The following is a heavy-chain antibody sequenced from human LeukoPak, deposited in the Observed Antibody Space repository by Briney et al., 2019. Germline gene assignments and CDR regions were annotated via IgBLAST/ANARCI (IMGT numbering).Heavy chain of an antibody. D-gene: IGHD6-13*01. CDR3: ARDDKVAAAGIPHLDY. CDR2: ISGGGDVT. Sequence: GGSLRLSCAASDFNFITYAMSWVRQAPGKGLEWVSTISGGGDVTYYADSVKGRFTISRDNSKNTLYLQMNSLRVEDTAVYYCARDDKVAAAGIPHLDYWGQGTLVTVSS. J-gene: IGHJ4*02. CDR1: DFNFITYA. V-gene: IGHV3-23*01.